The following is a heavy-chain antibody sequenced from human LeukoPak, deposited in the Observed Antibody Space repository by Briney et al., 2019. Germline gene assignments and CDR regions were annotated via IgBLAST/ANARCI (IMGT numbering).Heavy chain of an antibody. J-gene: IGHJ4*02. D-gene: IGHD6-25*01. CDR2: VYYGRSP. Sequence: SETLPLTCTVSGDSISRSTYYWAWIRQPPGKGLEWIGSVYYGRSPYFNPSLESRATISVDTSKNHFSLKMNSVTAADTAVYYCARSSGTGTFSYWGQGTLVTVSS. V-gene: IGHV4-39*02. CDR1: GDSISRSTYY. CDR3: ARSSGTGTFSY.